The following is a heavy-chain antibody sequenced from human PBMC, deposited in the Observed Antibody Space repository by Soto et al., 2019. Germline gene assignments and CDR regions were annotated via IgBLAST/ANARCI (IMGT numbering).Heavy chain of an antibody. Sequence: QVQLVESGGGLVKPGGSLRLSCAVSEFTFSDYDMNWIRQAPGKGLEWVSHISTTGRTIYYADSVEGRFTISSYNAKNSLYLQMSSLRAEDTAVDYCSRLRDFIQNSANYDDAFDMWGQWTMVTVSP. D-gene: IGHD1-7*01. CDR3: SRLRDFIQNSANYDDAFDM. V-gene: IGHV3-11*01. J-gene: IGHJ3*02. CDR2: ISTTGRTI. CDR1: EFTFSDYD.